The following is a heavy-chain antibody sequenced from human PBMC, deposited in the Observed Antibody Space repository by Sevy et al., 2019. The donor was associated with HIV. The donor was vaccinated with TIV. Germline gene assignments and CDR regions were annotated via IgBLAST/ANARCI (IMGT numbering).Heavy chain of an antibody. V-gene: IGHV1-18*01. D-gene: IGHD6-13*01. CDR2: TSAYNGNT. CDR3: ARDISSSWYGDYYYYYYCMDV. Sequence: ASVKVSCKASGYTFTSYGISWVRQAPGQGLEWMGWTSAYNGNTNYAQKLQGRVTMTTDTSTSTAYMELRSLRSDDTAVYYCARDISSSWYGDYYYYYYCMDVWGQGTTVTVSS. J-gene: IGHJ6*02. CDR1: GYTFTSYG.